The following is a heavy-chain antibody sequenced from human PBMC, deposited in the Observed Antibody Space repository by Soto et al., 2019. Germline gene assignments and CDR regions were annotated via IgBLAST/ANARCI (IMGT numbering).Heavy chain of an antibody. J-gene: IGHJ4*02. CDR2: IYHDGST. CDR1: GGSIGKSNW. V-gene: IGHV4-4*02. D-gene: IGHD6-13*01. CDR3: ARFAKEENPKVGSWYYFDY. Sequence: QVRLQESGPGLVKPSGTLSLTCGVSGGSIGKSNWWSWVRQPPGKGLEWIAEIYHDGSTNYNPSLKSRVTISVDTSKNQFSLKLSSVTAADTAVYYCARFAKEENPKVGSWYYFDYWGQGTRVTVSS.